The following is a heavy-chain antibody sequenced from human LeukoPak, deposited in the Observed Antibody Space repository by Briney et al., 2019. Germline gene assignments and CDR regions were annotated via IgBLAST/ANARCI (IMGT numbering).Heavy chain of an antibody. Sequence: GESLRISCQGSGYTFTSYYIAWVRQMPGKGLECMGIIFPYDSKTRYSPSFQGQVTMSVDKSINTAYLQWSSLKASDTAIYYCARRGYLDSPGYLPPFDFWGQGTLVTVSS. CDR2: IFPYDSKT. D-gene: IGHD3-22*01. CDR3: ARRGYLDSPGYLPPFDF. V-gene: IGHV5-51*01. J-gene: IGHJ4*02. CDR1: GYTFTSYY.